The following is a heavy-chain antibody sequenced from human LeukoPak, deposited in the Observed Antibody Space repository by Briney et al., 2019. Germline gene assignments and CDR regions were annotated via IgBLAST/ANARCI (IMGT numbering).Heavy chain of an antibody. J-gene: IGHJ4*02. Sequence: PGGSLRLSCAASGFIFNKYTMNWVRQAPGKGLEWLSYISDRHVTYYADSVKGRFTISRENAKNSLSLQMNNLRAADTAVYFCATSALAVWGQGTVVTVSS. CDR1: GFIFNKYT. CDR3: ATSALAV. CDR2: ISDRHVT. D-gene: IGHD2-15*01. V-gene: IGHV3-48*01.